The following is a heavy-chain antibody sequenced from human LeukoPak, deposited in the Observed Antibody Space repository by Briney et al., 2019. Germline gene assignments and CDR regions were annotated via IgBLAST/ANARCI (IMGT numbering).Heavy chain of an antibody. V-gene: IGHV1-2*02. CDR2: INPNSGGT. D-gene: IGHD6-19*01. CDR1: GYTFTGYY. J-gene: IGHJ6*02. CDR3: ARGQPGIAVAGTVNYYYYGMDV. Sequence: ASVKVSCKASGYTFTGYYMHWVRQAPGQGLEWMGWINPNSGGTNYAQKFQGRVTMTRDTSISTAYMELSRLRSDDTAVHYCARGQPGIAVAGTVNYYYYGMDVWGQGTTVTVSS.